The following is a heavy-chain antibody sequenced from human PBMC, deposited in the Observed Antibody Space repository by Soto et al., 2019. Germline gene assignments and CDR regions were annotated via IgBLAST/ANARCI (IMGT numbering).Heavy chain of an antibody. CDR2: IKSKNDGGAA. J-gene: IGHJ4*02. V-gene: IGHV3-15*01. Sequence: EVQVVESGGDLVEPGGSLRLSCVTSGFMFSSAWMSWVRQGPGKGLEWVARIKSKNDGGAADYAAPVNGRFSISRDDSKSTLSLPMTSLRAEDTAVYYCVEGWNDFWGQGTLVTVSS. CDR1: GFMFSSAW. CDR3: VEGWNDF. D-gene: IGHD1-1*01.